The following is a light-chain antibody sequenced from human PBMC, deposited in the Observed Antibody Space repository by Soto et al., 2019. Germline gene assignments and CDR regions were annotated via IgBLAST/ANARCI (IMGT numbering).Light chain of an antibody. V-gene: IGLV2-8*01. J-gene: IGLJ1*01. CDR2: EVS. CDR1: SRDVGGYNY. CDR3: SSYAGSNNYV. Sequence: QSALTQPPSASGSPGQSVTISCTGTSRDVGGYNYVSWYQQHQGKAPKLMIYEVSKRPSGVPDRFSGSKSGNTASQTVAGLHAEDEADYYCSSYAGSNNYVFGTGTKLTVL.